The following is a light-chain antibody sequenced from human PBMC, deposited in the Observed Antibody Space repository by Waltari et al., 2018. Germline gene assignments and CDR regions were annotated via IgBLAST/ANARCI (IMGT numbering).Light chain of an antibody. CDR1: QLGDKT. CDR3: QAWDSSTANVV. V-gene: IGLV3-1*01. J-gene: IGLJ2*01. CDR2: QDS. Sequence: SYELTQPPSLSVSPGPTASITRSGGQLGDKTACWYQQRPGRSPVLVIYQDSKRPSGIPERFSGSNSGNTATLTISGTQAMDEADYYCQAWDSSTANVVFGGGTKLTVL.